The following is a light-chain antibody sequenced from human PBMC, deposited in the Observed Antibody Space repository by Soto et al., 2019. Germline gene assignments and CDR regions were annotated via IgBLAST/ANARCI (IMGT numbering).Light chain of an antibody. CDR2: GAY. Sequence: DIQMTQTPSSLSASVGARVTITCQASQDIYNDLNWYQKKTGKAPNLLIYGAYNLETGVTSRFSGSGYGTYFTFTISSLQPEDIATYYCQQYDNFPYNFGQGTKLEIK. V-gene: IGKV1-33*01. J-gene: IGKJ2*01. CDR3: QQYDNFPYN. CDR1: QDIYND.